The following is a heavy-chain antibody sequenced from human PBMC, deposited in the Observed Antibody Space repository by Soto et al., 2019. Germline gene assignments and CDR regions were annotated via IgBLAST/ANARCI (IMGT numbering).Heavy chain of an antibody. CDR3: SRSMFYSDGSSYSPFDN. J-gene: IGHJ4*02. D-gene: IGHD3-22*01. Sequence: QVQLQESGPGLVKPSETLSLTCTVSGGSVSSGNYYWSWIRQPPGKGLEWIGYFYYTGSTNYNPSLKSRVPISIGPSKNHFSLKVSAVTAADTAVYYCSRSMFYSDGSSYSPFDNWGQGILVTVSS. CDR1: GGSVSSGNYY. CDR2: FYYTGST. V-gene: IGHV4-61*01.